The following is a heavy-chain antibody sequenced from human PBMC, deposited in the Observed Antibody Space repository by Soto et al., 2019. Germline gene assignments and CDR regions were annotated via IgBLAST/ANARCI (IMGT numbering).Heavy chain of an antibody. J-gene: IGHJ5*01. Sequence: QLQLQESGPGLLKPSETLSLTCTVSSGSISSSDYSWGWIRQPPGKGLEWIGSMYYSGTTYYNPSLKGRVTISADTSKKQCSLKLSSVSAADTAVYYCAKGYCSGGSCYWNWFDSWGQGTLVTVSS. CDR2: MYYSGTT. CDR1: SGSISSSDYS. V-gene: IGHV4-39*01. D-gene: IGHD2-15*01. CDR3: AKGYCSGGSCYWNWFDS.